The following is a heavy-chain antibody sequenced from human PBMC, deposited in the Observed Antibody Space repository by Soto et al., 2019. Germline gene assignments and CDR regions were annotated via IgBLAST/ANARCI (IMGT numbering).Heavy chain of an antibody. CDR3: ARHNYGSGSTYFDY. CDR2: IYYSGST. V-gene: IGHV4-59*08. J-gene: IGHJ4*02. Sequence: QVQLQESGPGLVKPSETLSLTCTVSGGSISSYYWSWIRQPPGKGLEWIGDIYYSGSTNYNPSLKSRVTLSVDTSKNQFSLKLNSMTAADTAVYYCARHNYGSGSTYFDYWGQGTLVTVSS. CDR1: GGSISSYY. D-gene: IGHD3-10*01.